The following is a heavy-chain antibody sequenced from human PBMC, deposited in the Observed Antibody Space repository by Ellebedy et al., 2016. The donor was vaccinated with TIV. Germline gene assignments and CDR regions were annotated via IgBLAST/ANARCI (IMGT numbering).Heavy chain of an antibody. V-gene: IGHV4-34*01. D-gene: IGHD3-10*01. J-gene: IGHJ4*02. Sequence: SETLSLTCSVSGGSFSGHFWSWIRQAPGKEVEWIAEIDYNGRTNYNPSLESRVTLSLGTSKSQFSLKMNSVTAADTGLYFCARGMVRGVSPRYYFDLWGQGTLVTVSS. CDR2: IDYNGRT. CDR1: GGSFSGHF. CDR3: ARGMVRGVSPRYYFDL.